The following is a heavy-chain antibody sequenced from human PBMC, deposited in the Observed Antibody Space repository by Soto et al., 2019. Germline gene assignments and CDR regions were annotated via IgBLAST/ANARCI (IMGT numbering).Heavy chain of an antibody. J-gene: IGHJ4*02. CDR2: IKQDGSEK. V-gene: IGHV3-7*03. CDR3: ARDSEYYDSSGYLDY. D-gene: IGHD3-22*01. CDR1: GFTFSSYW. Sequence: GGSLRLSCAASGFTFSSYWMSWVRQAPGKGLEWVANIKQDGSEKYYVDSVKGRFTISRDNAKNSLYLQMNSLRAEDTAVYYCARDSEYYDSSGYLDYWGQGTLDIVCS.